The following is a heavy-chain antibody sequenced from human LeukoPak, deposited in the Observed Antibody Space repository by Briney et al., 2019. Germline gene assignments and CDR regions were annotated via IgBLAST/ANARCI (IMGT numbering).Heavy chain of an antibody. V-gene: IGHV1-69*04. J-gene: IGHJ4*02. CDR3: ARSGNSWSFDY. CDR2: IIPILGIA. D-gene: IGHD2-21*02. CDR1: GGTFSSYA. Sequence: ASVKVSCKASGGTFSSYAISWVRQAPGQGLEWMGRIIPILGIANYAQKFQSRVTITADKSTSTAYMELSSLRSEDTAVYYCARSGNSWSFDYWGQGTLVTVSS.